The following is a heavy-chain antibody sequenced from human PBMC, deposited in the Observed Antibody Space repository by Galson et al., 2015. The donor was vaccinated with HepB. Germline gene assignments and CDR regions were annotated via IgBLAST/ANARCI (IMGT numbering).Heavy chain of an antibody. Sequence: TLSLTCALSGGSISSGGYSWSWIRQPPGKGLEWIGYIYHSGSTYYNPSLKSRVTISVDRSKNQFSLKLSSVTAADTAVYYCARVVAGGYYYYGMDVWGQGTTVTVSS. D-gene: IGHD6-19*01. CDR2: IYHSGST. J-gene: IGHJ6*02. CDR1: GGSISSGGYS. CDR3: ARVVAGGYYYYGMDV. V-gene: IGHV4-30-2*01.